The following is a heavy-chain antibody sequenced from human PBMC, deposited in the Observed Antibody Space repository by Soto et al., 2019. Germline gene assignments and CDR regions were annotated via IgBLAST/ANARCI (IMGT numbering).Heavy chain of an antibody. Sequence: DVQLVESGGGLVQPGRSLRLSCAASGFTFDDYAMHWVRQAPGKGLEWVSGISWNSGSIGYADSVKGRFTISRDNAKNSLYLQMNSLRAEDTALYYCAKDYCSGGSCYWGNYFDYWGQGTLVTVSS. CDR1: GFTFDDYA. J-gene: IGHJ4*02. D-gene: IGHD2-15*01. V-gene: IGHV3-9*01. CDR3: AKDYCSGGSCYWGNYFDY. CDR2: ISWNSGSI.